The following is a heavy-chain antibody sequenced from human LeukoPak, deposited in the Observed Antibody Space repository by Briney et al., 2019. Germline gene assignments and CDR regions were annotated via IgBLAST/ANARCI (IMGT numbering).Heavy chain of an antibody. Sequence: ASVKVSCKVSGYTLTELSMHWVRQAPGKGLEWMGDFDPEDGETIYAQKFQGRVTMTEDTSTDTAYMELSSLRSEDTAVYYCATDLHSGSYYFFDYWGQGTLVTVSS. CDR1: GYTLTELS. J-gene: IGHJ4*02. D-gene: IGHD1-26*01. CDR3: ATDLHSGSYYFFDY. CDR2: FDPEDGET. V-gene: IGHV1-24*01.